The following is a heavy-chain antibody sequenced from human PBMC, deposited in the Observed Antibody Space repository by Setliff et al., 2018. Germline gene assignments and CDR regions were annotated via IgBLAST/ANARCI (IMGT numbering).Heavy chain of an antibody. CDR3: AKGQGQYYDSSGYYGRVLDY. CDR2: ITFGSLSR. Sequence: PGESLKISCAASGFTFNAYAMSWVRQAPGKGLEWASAITFGSLSRYYADSVKGRFTISRDNSKNTLFLEMNSLRTEDTAVYYCAKGQGQYYDSSGYYGRVLDYWGQGTLVTVSS. D-gene: IGHD3-22*01. CDR1: GFTFNAYA. V-gene: IGHV3-23*01. J-gene: IGHJ4*02.